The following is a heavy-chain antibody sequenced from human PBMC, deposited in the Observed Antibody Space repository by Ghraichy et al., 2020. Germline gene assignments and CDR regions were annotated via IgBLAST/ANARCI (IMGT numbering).Heavy chain of an antibody. CDR3: ARTPYCSSTSCSLYYFDY. CDR1: GYTFTSYG. CDR2: ISAYNGNT. V-gene: IGHV1-18*01. Sequence: ASVKVSCKASGYTFTSYGISWVRQAPGQGLEWMGWISAYNGNTNYAQKLQGRVTMTTDTSTSTAYMELRSLRSDDTAVYYCARTPYCSSTSCSLYYFDYWGQGTVVTVAS. D-gene: IGHD2-2*01. J-gene: IGHJ4*02.